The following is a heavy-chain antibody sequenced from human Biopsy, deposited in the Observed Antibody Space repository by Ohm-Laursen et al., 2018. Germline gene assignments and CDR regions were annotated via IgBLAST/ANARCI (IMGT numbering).Heavy chain of an antibody. CDR3: AKDLASGSGYYWYFDF. CDR2: ISWNSGNI. D-gene: IGHD3-22*01. Sequence: SLRLSCAAPGFNFNDYGMHWVRQAPGKGLAWVSGISWNSGNIGYANSVKGRFTISRDNAKNSVYLQMNSLRAEDTAFYYCAKDLASGSGYYWYFDFWGRGTLVTVSS. J-gene: IGHJ2*01. CDR1: GFNFNDYG. V-gene: IGHV3-9*01.